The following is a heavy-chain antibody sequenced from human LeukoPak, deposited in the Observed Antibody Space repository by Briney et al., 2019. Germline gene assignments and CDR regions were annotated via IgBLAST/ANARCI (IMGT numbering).Heavy chain of an antibody. V-gene: IGHV4-59*12. D-gene: IGHD3-10*01. Sequence: SETLSLTCTVSGGSISSYYWSWIRQPPGKGLEWIGYIYYSGSTNYNPSLKSRVTMSVDTSKNQFSLKLSSVTAADTAVYYCARGKIWSPVYLSHWGQGTLVTVSS. CDR3: ARGKIWSPVYLSH. CDR2: IYYSGST. CDR1: GGSISSYY. J-gene: IGHJ4*02.